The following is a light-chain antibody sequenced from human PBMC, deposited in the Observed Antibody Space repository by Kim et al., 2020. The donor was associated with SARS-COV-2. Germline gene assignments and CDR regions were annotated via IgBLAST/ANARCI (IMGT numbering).Light chain of an antibody. Sequence: QSVLTQPPSVSGAPGEGVTISCTGSSSNIGAGYDVHWYQQLPGTAPKLLIYGNNNRPSGVPDRFSGSKSGTSASLAITGLQAEDEADYYCQSYDSSLSGVFGGGTQLTVL. CDR1: SSNIGAGYD. V-gene: IGLV1-40*01. J-gene: IGLJ3*02. CDR3: QSYDSSLSGV. CDR2: GNN.